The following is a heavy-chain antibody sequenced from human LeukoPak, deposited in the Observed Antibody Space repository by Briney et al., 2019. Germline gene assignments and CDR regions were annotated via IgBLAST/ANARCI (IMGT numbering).Heavy chain of an antibody. CDR2: ISASGSST. Sequence: GGSLRLSCVASGFTFSAYAMSWVRQAPGKGLEWVSGISASGSSTYYADSVEGRFTISRDNSKNTLYLQMNSLRAEDTAVYYCAKHLGWRPSGSNWFDPWGQGTLVTVSS. V-gene: IGHV3-23*01. D-gene: IGHD6-25*01. CDR3: AKHLGWRPSGSNWFDP. J-gene: IGHJ5*02. CDR1: GFTFSAYA.